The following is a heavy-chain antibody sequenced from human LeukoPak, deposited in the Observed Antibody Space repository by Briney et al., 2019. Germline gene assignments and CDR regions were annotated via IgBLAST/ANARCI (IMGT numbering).Heavy chain of an antibody. CDR3: ARGGAPYCSSTSCYEDRFDP. J-gene: IGHJ5*02. CDR1: GFTFSNYW. CDR2: IKQDGSEK. Sequence: GGSLRLSCAASGFTFSNYWMSWVREAPGKGLEWVANIKQDGSEKYYVYSVKGRFTISRDNAKNSLYLQMISLRAEDTAVYYCARGGAPYCSSTSCYEDRFDPWGQGTLVTVSS. V-gene: IGHV3-7*05. D-gene: IGHD2-2*01.